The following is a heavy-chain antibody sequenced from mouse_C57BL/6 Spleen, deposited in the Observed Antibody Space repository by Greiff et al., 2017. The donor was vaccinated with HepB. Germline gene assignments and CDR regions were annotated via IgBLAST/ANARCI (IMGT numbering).Heavy chain of an antibody. V-gene: IGHV1-9*01. CDR1: GYTFTGYW. J-gene: IGHJ2*01. CDR3: ARYPDYYGSSYGGYFDY. D-gene: IGHD1-1*01. Sequence: QVQLQQSGAELMKPGASVKLSCKATGYTFTGYWIEWVKQRPGHGLEWIGEILPGSGSTNYNEKFKGKATFTADTSSNTAYMQLSSLTTEDSAIYYCARYPDYYGSSYGGYFDYWGQGTTPTVSS. CDR2: ILPGSGST.